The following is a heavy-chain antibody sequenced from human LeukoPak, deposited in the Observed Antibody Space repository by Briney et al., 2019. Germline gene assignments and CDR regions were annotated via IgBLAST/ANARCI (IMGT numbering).Heavy chain of an antibody. Sequence: GGSLRLSCAASGFTFSNSDMHWVRQAAGKGLEWVSAIGTVGDTYYPGSVKGRFTISRDNAKNSLYLQMNSLRAEDTAVYYCARVTPGYYDSSGYPFDYWGQGTLVTVSS. V-gene: IGHV3-13*01. CDR1: GFTFSNSD. J-gene: IGHJ4*02. CDR3: ARVTPGYYDSSGYPFDY. CDR2: IGTVGDT. D-gene: IGHD3-22*01.